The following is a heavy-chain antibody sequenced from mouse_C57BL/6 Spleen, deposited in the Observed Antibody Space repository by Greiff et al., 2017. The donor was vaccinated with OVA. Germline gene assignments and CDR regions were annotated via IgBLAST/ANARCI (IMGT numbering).Heavy chain of an antibody. CDR2: IYPGDGDT. CDR3: ARDGSSHCYFDV. V-gene: IGHV1-80*01. J-gene: IGHJ1*03. Sequence: VQLVESGAELVKPGASVKISCKASGYAFSSYWMNWVKQRPGKGLEWIGQIYPGDGDTNYNGKFTGKATLTADKSSSTAYMQRSSLTSEDSAVYFCARDGSSHCYFDVWGTGTTVTVSS. CDR1: GYAFSSYW. D-gene: IGHD1-1*01.